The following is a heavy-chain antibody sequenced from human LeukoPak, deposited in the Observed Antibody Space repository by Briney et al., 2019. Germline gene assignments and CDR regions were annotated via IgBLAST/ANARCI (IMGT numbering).Heavy chain of an antibody. Sequence: SETLSLTCTVSGGSITNTNYYWAWIRQPPGEGLEWIGSVYHSGITYYTPSLKSRVSISVDSSKNQFSLKVTSVTAADTAVYYCAREWQYQFDYWGQGSLVTVSS. D-gene: IGHD4-11*01. CDR3: AREWQYQFDY. V-gene: IGHV4-39*07. J-gene: IGHJ4*02. CDR2: VYHSGIT. CDR1: GGSITNTNYY.